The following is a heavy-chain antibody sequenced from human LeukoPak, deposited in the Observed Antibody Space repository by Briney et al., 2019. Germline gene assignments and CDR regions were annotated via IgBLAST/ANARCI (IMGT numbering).Heavy chain of an antibody. D-gene: IGHD2-15*01. V-gene: IGHV1-8*01. CDR2: MNPNSGNT. CDR3: ARAVRSGAYYYYYGMDV. J-gene: IGHJ6*02. Sequence: ASVKVSCKASGYTFTSYDINWVRQATGQGPEWMGWMNPNSGNTGYAQKFQGRVTMTRNTSISTAYMELSSLRSEDTAVYYCARAVRSGAYYYYYGMDVWGQGTTVTVSS. CDR1: GYTFTSYD.